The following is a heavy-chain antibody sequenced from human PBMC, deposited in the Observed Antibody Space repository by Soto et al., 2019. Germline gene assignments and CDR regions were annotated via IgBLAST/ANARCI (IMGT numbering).Heavy chain of an antibody. V-gene: IGHV4-30-2*01. CDR1: GGSISSGGYS. Sequence: PSETLSLTCAVSGGSISSGGYSWSWIRQPPGKGLEWIGYIYHSGSTYYNPSLKSRVTISVDRSKNQFSLKLSSVTAADTAVYYCAGVGCIIPQLQGAGDYYYCGKDVWGKRPRDTVSS. D-gene: IGHD3-3*01. J-gene: IGHJ6*04. CDR2: IYHSGST. CDR3: AGVGCIIPQLQGAGDYYYCGKDV.